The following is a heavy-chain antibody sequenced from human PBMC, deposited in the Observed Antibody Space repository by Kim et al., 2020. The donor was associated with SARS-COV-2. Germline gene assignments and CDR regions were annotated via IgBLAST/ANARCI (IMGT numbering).Heavy chain of an antibody. CDR2: IYPGDSDT. D-gene: IGHD6-13*01. J-gene: IGHJ5*02. V-gene: IGHV5-51*01. Sequence: GESLQISCKGSGYSFTSYWIGWVRQMPGKGLEWMGIIYPGDSDTRYSPSFQGQVTISADKSISTAYLQWSSLKASDTAMYYCARQIYGRSIAAAGASNWFDPWGQGTLVTVSS. CDR1: GYSFTSYW. CDR3: ARQIYGRSIAAAGASNWFDP.